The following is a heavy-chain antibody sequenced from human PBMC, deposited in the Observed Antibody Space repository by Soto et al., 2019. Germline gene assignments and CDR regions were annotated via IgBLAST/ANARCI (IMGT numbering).Heavy chain of an antibody. CDR3: ARRMHAGFTHYFDI. J-gene: IGHJ4*03. CDR1: VGSFTIYQ. Sequence: PSGSLTLTGVASVGSFTIYQWSWIRQVPGKGLEWIAYTTYTGNTNYNPPLQSRVTISFDTYKNQLSLKLTSMTAADTAVYYCARRMHAGFTHYFDIWGQGTLVTVSS. CDR2: TTYTGNT. D-gene: IGHD3-9*01. V-gene: IGHV4-59*08.